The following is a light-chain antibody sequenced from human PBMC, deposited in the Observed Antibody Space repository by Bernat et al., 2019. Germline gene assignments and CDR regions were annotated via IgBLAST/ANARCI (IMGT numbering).Light chain of an antibody. CDR1: QTILSSS. CDR3: QHYDTSPDSPEIT. Sequence: DIVLTQSPGTLSLSPGERATLSCRSGQTILSSSIAWYQQNPGQAPRLLIYAASTRATGVPDRFSGSGSGTDFTLTISRLEPEDFAVYYCQHYDTSPDSPEITFGQGTRLEIE. CDR2: AAS. J-gene: IGKJ5*01. V-gene: IGKV3-20*01.